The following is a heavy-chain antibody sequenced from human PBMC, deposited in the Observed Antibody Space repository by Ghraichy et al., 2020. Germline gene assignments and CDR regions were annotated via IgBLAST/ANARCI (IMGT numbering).Heavy chain of an antibody. CDR2: INGDGSST. CDR1: GFTFSSYW. CDR3: ASVPGAAAGMGTFDY. V-gene: IGHV3-74*01. J-gene: IGHJ4*02. Sequence: GGSLRLSCAASGFTFSSYWMHWVRQAPGKGLVWVSRINGDGSSTSYADYVKGRFTISRDNAKSTLYLQMNSLRAEETAVYYCASVPGAAAGMGTFDYWGQGTLDTVSS. D-gene: IGHD6-13*01.